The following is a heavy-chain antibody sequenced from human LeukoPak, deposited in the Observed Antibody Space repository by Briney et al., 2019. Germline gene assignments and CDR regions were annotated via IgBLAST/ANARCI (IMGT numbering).Heavy chain of an antibody. J-gene: IGHJ4*02. D-gene: IGHD4-17*01. V-gene: IGHV5-51*01. CDR3: ARALRTGQGDYVPVL. CDR1: GYKFTNYW. Sequence: GESLKISFKASGYKFTNYWIGWVRQMPGKGLEWMTIIYPGDSETRYSPSFQGQVTISADKSIGTMYLQWSSLKASDTAMYYCARALRTGQGDYVPVLWGQGTLVIVSS. CDR2: IYPGDSET.